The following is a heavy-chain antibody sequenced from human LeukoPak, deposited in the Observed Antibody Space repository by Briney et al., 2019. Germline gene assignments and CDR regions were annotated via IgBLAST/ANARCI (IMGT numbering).Heavy chain of an antibody. V-gene: IGHV4-61*02. CDR2: IYTSGST. J-gene: IGHJ6*04. CDR1: GGSISSGSYY. Sequence: SETLSLTCTVSGGSISSGSYYWSWIRQPAGKGLEWIGRIYTSGSTNYNPSLKSRVTISVDTSKIQFSLKLSSVTAADTAVYYCARDVYYGSGSYFMGVWGKGTTVTISS. D-gene: IGHD3-10*01. CDR3: ARDVYYGSGSYFMGV.